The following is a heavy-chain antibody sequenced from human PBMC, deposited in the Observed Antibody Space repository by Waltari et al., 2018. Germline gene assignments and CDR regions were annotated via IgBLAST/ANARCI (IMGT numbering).Heavy chain of an antibody. Sequence: QVQLVQSGAEVKKPGSSVKVSCKASGGTFSSYAISWVRQAPGQGLEWMGGIIPIFGTANDAQKFQGRVTITADESTSTAYMELSSLRSEDTAVYYCASIDCSSTSCYGYYYYGMDVWGQGTTVTVSS. J-gene: IGHJ6*02. CDR1: GGTFSSYA. CDR3: ASIDCSSTSCYGYYYYGMDV. D-gene: IGHD2-2*01. V-gene: IGHV1-69*01. CDR2: IIPIFGTA.